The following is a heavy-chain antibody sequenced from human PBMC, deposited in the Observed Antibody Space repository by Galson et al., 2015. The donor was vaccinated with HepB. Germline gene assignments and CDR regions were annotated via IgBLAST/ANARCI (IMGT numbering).Heavy chain of an antibody. CDR3: ARDGGDGSNGRPRNVVGLNWFDP. J-gene: IGHJ5*02. Sequence: SVKVSCKASGGTFSSYTISWVRQAPGQGLEWMGRIIPILGIANYAQKFQGRVTITADKSTSTAYMELSSLRSEDTAVNYCARDGGDGSNGRPRNVVGLNWFDPWGQGTLVTVSS. V-gene: IGHV1-69*04. CDR1: GGTFSSYT. D-gene: IGHD2-2*01. CDR2: IIPILGIA.